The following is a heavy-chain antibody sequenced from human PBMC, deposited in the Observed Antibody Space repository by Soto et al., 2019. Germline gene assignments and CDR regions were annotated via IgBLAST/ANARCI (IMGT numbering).Heavy chain of an antibody. J-gene: IGHJ6*02. CDR2: IIPMLGIA. Sequence: QVQLVQSGAEVKKPGSSVKVSCQASGGSFSDYAISWVRQAPGQGLEWMGGIIPMLGIADNAQKFQGGVIITADEYTSTVYMELSSLRSEDTAMYYCARDGDYYDSSGFQRDYHYYGMDVWGQGTTVTVAS. V-gene: IGHV1-69*01. D-gene: IGHD3-22*01. CDR1: GGSFSDYA. CDR3: ARDGDYYDSSGFQRDYHYYGMDV.